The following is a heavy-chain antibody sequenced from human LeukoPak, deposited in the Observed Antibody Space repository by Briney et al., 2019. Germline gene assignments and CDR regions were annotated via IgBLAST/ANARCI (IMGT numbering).Heavy chain of an antibody. CDR3: AKEVSGYDILTGCDS. J-gene: IGHJ5*01. CDR1: GFTFTTYG. V-gene: IGHV3-30*02. CDR2: IRHDGSNK. Sequence: GGSLRLSCAASGFTFTTYGMHWVSQAPGKGLEWVAFIRHDGSNKYYADSVKGRFTISRDNSKNTLYLQMNSLRAEDTAVYYCAKEVSGYDILTGCDSWRQGILVTVSS. D-gene: IGHD3-9*01.